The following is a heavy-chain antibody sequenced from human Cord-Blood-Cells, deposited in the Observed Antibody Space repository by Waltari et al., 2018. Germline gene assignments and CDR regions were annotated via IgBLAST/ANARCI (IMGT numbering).Heavy chain of an antibody. J-gene: IGHJ4*02. D-gene: IGHD3-22*01. CDR3: TSKISRLITMIVDIDY. V-gene: IGHV3-15*01. Sequence: EVQLVESGGGLVKPGGSLRLACAASGFTFSNAWMSWVRQAPGKGLEWVGRIKSKTDGGTTDYAAPVKGRFTISRDDSKNTLYLQMNSLKTEDTAVYYCTSKISRLITMIVDIDYWGQGTLVTVSS. CDR1: GFTFSNAW. CDR2: IKSKTDGGTT.